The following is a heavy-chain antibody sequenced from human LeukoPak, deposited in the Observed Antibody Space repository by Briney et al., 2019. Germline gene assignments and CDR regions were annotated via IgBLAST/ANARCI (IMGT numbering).Heavy chain of an antibody. D-gene: IGHD2-15*01. CDR3: AREPGYCSGGSCYSDAFDI. CDR2: IYHSGGT. V-gene: IGHV4-4*02. CDR1: GGSISSSNW. Sequence: SETLPLTCAASGGSISSSNWWSWVRQPPGKGLEWIGEIYHSGGTNYNPSLKSRVTISVDKSKNQFSLKLSSVTAADTAVYYCAREPGYCSGGSCYSDAFDIWGQGTMVTVSS. J-gene: IGHJ3*02.